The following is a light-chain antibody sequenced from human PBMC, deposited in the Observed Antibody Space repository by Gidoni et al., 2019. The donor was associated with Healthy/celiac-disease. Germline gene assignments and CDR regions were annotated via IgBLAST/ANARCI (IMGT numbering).Light chain of an antibody. V-gene: IGKV1-39*01. J-gene: IGKJ4*01. CDR3: QQSYSTPRT. CDR1: QSISSY. Sequence: DIQMTQSPSSLSASVGDSVTITCRASQSISSYLNWYQQKPGKAPKLLIYAASSLQIGVPSRFSGIGSGTDFTLTIISLQPEDFSTYYCQQSYSTPRTFGGGTKVEIK. CDR2: AAS.